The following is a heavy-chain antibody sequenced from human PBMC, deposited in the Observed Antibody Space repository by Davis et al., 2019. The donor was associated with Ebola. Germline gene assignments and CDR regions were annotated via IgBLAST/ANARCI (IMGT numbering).Heavy chain of an antibody. J-gene: IGHJ4*02. V-gene: IGHV3-43D*03. CDR3: TAYDSTFRNY. D-gene: IGHD3-22*01. CDR2: ISWDGRST. CDR1: GFTFGDYA. Sequence: PGGSLRLSCAASGFTFGDYAMHWVRQAPGKGLEWVSLISWDGRSTAYADSVRDRFSISRDINRNFLYLQMNGLRAEDTALYYCTAYDSTFRNYWGQGTLVTVSS.